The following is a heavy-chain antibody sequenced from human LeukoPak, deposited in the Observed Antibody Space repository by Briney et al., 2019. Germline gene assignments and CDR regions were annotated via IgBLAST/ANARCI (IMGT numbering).Heavy chain of an antibody. CDR2: TSGSGDTK. Sequence: GGSLRLSCVASGFTFSRHDMNWVRQAPGKGLEWVSYTSGSGDTKFYADSVKGRFTISRDNAKNSLFLQMNSLRAEDTALYYCARKSAYCSGGRCSLDCWGQGTLVTVSS. CDR1: GFTFSRHD. J-gene: IGHJ4*02. D-gene: IGHD2-15*01. V-gene: IGHV3-48*03. CDR3: ARKSAYCSGGRCSLDC.